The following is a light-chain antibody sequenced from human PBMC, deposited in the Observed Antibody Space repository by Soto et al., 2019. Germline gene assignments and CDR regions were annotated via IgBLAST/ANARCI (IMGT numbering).Light chain of an antibody. J-gene: IGKJ1*01. CDR3: QQYGSSLWT. Sequence: EIVLTQSPGTLSLSPGDIATLSCRASQSVSSSYLAWYQQKPGQAPRLIIYGASSRATGIPDRFSGSGSGTDCTLTISRLEPEDVAVYYCQQYGSSLWTLGQGTKVDIK. V-gene: IGKV3-20*01. CDR1: QSVSSSY. CDR2: GAS.